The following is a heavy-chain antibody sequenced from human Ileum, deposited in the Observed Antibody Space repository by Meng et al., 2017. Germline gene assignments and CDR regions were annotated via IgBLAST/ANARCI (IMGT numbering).Heavy chain of an antibody. CDR2: IYYNGNT. J-gene: IGHJ4*02. CDR3: ARPAVTTALGGFDY. Sequence: QLQLQESGPGLVKPSETLSLTCAVSGDSIRYSSYYWGWVRQPPGQGLEWIGSIYYNGNTYYSPSLKSRASIPVDTSKNQFSLKLSSVTAADTAVYYCARPAVTTALGGFDYWGQGTLVTVSS. D-gene: IGHD3-16*01. CDR1: GDSIRYSSYY. V-gene: IGHV4-39*01.